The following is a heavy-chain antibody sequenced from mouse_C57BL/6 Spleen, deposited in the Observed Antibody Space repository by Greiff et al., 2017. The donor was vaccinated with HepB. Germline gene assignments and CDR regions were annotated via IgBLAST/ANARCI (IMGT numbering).Heavy chain of an antibody. Sequence: EVQLQQSGPDLVKPGASVKIPCKASGYTFTDYNMDWVRQSPGKSLEWIGDINTNNGGTNYNQKFKGKATLTVDKSSSTAYMERRSLTSEDTAVYYCARGYDYDVFAYWGQGTLVTVSA. D-gene: IGHD2-4*01. CDR2: INTNNGGT. J-gene: IGHJ3*01. V-gene: IGHV1-18*01. CDR1: GYTFTDYN. CDR3: ARGYDYDVFAY.